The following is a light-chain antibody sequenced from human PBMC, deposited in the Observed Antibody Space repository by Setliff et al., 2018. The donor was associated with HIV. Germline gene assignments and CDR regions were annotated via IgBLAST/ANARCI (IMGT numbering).Light chain of an antibody. Sequence: QSMLTQPASVSGSPGQSITISCTGTSSDIGGYNYVSWYQQHPGKAPKLVISEVSNRPSGLSNRFSGSKSGDTASLTISGLQTEDEADYYCSSYTATSTLYVFGTGTKVTVL. J-gene: IGLJ1*01. CDR1: SSDIGGYNY. CDR3: SSYTATSTLYV. CDR2: EVS. V-gene: IGLV2-14*01.